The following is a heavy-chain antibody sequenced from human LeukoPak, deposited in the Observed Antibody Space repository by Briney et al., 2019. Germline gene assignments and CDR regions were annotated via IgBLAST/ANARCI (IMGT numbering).Heavy chain of an antibody. J-gene: IGHJ4*02. CDR2: IKRKGDDGTT. CDR3: TAGTGRSDLDY. CDR1: GFTFSNAW. Sequence: GGSLRLSCAASGFTFSNAWMSWVRQAPGKGLEWVGRIKRKGDDGTTDYAAPVKGRFTISRDDSKNTLYLQMSSLKTEDTGVYYCTAGTGRSDLDYWGQGTLVTVSS. D-gene: IGHD3/OR15-3a*01. V-gene: IGHV3-15*01.